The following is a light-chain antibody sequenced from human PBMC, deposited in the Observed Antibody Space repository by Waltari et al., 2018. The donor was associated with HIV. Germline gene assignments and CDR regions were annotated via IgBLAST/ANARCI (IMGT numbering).Light chain of an antibody. CDR2: DDK. CDR3: QVFENSRDQA. J-gene: IGLJ1*01. CDR1: NIGDKH. V-gene: IGLV3-21*01. Sequence: YVLTQPPSVSVAPGKTATITCGGNNIGDKHVHWYQQKSGQAPVLVSYDDKLRPSGIPARISGSNSGGTATLTICGVEVGDEAEYYCQVFENSRDQAFGTGTKVTVL.